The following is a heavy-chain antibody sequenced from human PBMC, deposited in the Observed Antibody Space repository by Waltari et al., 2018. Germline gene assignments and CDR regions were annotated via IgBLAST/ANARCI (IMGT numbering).Heavy chain of an antibody. Sequence: QVQLQQWGAGLLKPSETLSLTCAVYGGSFSGYYWSWIRQPPGKGLEWIGEINHSGSTNYNPSLRSRVTISVDTSKNQFSLKLSSVTAADTAVYYCARGRRYCSSTSCRVFDPWGQGTLVTVSS. D-gene: IGHD2-2*01. CDR3: ARGRRYCSSTSCRVFDP. CDR1: GGSFSGYY. J-gene: IGHJ5*02. CDR2: INHSGST. V-gene: IGHV4-34*01.